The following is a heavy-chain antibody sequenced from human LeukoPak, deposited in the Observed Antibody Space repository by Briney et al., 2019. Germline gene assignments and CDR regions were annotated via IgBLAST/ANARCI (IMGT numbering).Heavy chain of an antibody. J-gene: IGHJ5*02. V-gene: IGHV1-2*02. CDR1: GYTFTDYY. CDR2: INPSSGGT. Sequence: ASVKVSCKASGYTFTDYYMHWVRQAPGQGLEWMGWINPSSGGTNYAQKFQGRVTMTRDTSISTAYMELSRLRSDDTAVYYCARDLLTIFGVVEDWFDPWGQGTLVTVSS. D-gene: IGHD3-3*01. CDR3: ARDLLTIFGVVEDWFDP.